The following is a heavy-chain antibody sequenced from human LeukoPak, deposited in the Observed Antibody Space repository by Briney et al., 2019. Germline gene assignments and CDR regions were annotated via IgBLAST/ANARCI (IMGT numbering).Heavy chain of an antibody. V-gene: IGHV3-33*01. D-gene: IGHD6-19*01. Sequence: GGSLRLSCAASGFTFSSYGMHWVRQAPGKGREWVAVIWYDGRNKYYADSVKGRFTISRDNSKNTLFLQMNILRAEDTAVYYCARDMEQWLVQDWYFDLWGRGTLVTVSS. CDR2: IWYDGRNK. CDR1: GFTFSSYG. CDR3: ARDMEQWLVQDWYFDL. J-gene: IGHJ2*01.